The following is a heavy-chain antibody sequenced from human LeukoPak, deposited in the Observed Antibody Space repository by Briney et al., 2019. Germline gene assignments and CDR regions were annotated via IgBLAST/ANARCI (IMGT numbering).Heavy chain of an antibody. CDR1: GFTFSSYA. Sequence: GGSLRLSCAASGFTFSSYAMSWVRQAPGKGLEWVSAISGSGGSTYYADSVKGRFTISRDNSKNTPYLQMNSLRAEDTAVYYCAKLWAMVQDLGGYWGQGTLVTVSS. CDR3: AKLWAMVQDLGGY. D-gene: IGHD3-10*01. CDR2: ISGSGGST. J-gene: IGHJ4*02. V-gene: IGHV3-23*01.